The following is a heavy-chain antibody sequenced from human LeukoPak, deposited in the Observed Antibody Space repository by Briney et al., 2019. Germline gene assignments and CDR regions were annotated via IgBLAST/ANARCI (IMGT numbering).Heavy chain of an antibody. D-gene: IGHD3-10*01. CDR3: ATDGSGSYATGFDP. J-gene: IGHJ5*02. CDR2: FDPEDGET. CDR1: GHTLTELS. Sequence: GASVKVSCKVSGHTLTELSMHWVRQAPGKGLEWMGGFDPEDGETIYAQKFQGRVTMTEDTSTDTAYMELSSLRSEDTAVYYCATDGSGSYATGFDPWGQGTLVTVSS. V-gene: IGHV1-24*01.